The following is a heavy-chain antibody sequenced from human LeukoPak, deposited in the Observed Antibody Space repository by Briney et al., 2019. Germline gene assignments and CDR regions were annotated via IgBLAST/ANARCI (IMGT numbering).Heavy chain of an antibody. CDR1: GGSISSYY. J-gene: IGHJ5*02. CDR2: IYYSGST. CDR3: ARASERYGDWFDP. D-gene: IGHD4-17*01. Sequence: SETLSLTCTVSGGSISSYYWSWIRQPPGKGLGWIGYIYYSGSTNYNPSLKSRVTISVDTSKNQFSLKLSSVTAADTAVYYCARASERYGDWFDPWGQGTLVTVSS. V-gene: IGHV4-59*01.